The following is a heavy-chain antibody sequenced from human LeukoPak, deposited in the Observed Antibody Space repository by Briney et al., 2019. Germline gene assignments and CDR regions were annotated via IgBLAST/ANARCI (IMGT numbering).Heavy chain of an antibody. CDR2: INTNTGNP. CDR3: ARALSIAAAAGGY. J-gene: IGHJ4*02. D-gene: IGHD6-13*01. Sequence: GASVKVSCTASGYSFTGYAMNWVRQAPGQGLEWMGWINTNTGNPTYAQGFTGRFVFSLDTSVTTAYLQISSLKTEDTAVYYCARALSIAAAAGGYWGQGTLVTVSS. CDR1: GYSFTGYA. V-gene: IGHV7-4-1*02.